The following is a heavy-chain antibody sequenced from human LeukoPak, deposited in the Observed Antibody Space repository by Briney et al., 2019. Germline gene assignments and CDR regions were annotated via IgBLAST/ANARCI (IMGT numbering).Heavy chain of an antibody. CDR2: IHNSRGT. Sequence: PSQTLSLTCTVSGASITSDIFYWNWIRQSPGKGLEWIGAIHNSRGTSYNPSLECRLTISVDPSENKFFLKMTSVTDADTATYYCGKVGGNTNSWGQGTLVTVSS. CDR3: GKVGGNTNS. V-gene: IGHV4-30-4*01. D-gene: IGHD4-23*01. CDR1: GASITSDIFY. J-gene: IGHJ4*02.